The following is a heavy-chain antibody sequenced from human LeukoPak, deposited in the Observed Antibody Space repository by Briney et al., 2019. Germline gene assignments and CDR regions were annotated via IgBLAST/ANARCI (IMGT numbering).Heavy chain of an antibody. Sequence: PGGSLRLSCAASGFTFSSSVMSWVRQAPGKGLEWVSTINGGGTRSYYAVSVNGRFIISRDNSMNTLYLQMNGLRAEDTAVYYCARDQGGYSTDSDFWGQGTLVTVSS. V-gene: IGHV3-23*01. CDR3: ARDQGGYSTDSDF. J-gene: IGHJ4*02. CDR2: INGGGTRS. CDR1: GFTFSSSV. D-gene: IGHD5-12*01.